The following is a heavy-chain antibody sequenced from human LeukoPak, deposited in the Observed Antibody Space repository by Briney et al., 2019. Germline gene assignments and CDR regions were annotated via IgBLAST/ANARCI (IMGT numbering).Heavy chain of an antibody. J-gene: IGHJ4*02. Sequence: SETLSLTCTVSGDSISSTNYYWGWIRQPPGKGLEWIASISHSGSTYYNPSLKSRVTISVDMSKNQFSLQLSSVTAADTAVYYCGRGERGVDYWGQGTLVTVSS. V-gene: IGHV4-39*07. CDR2: ISHSGST. D-gene: IGHD2-8*01. CDR1: GDSISSTNYY. CDR3: GRGERGVDY.